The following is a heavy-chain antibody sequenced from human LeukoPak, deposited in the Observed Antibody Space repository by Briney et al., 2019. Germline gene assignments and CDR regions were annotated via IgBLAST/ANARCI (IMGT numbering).Heavy chain of an antibody. CDR1: GGSISTYD. CDR3: VRVSGSGGTCLSPD. CDR2: IYYSGST. D-gene: IGHD2-15*01. V-gene: IGHV4-59*01. Sequence: SETLSLTCTVSGGSISTYDWSWIRQPPRKGLEWIGHIYYSGSTKYNPSLKSRVTMSVDASKNQFSPKLTSVTAADTAVYYCVRVSGSGGTCLSPDWGQGTLVTVSS. J-gene: IGHJ1*01.